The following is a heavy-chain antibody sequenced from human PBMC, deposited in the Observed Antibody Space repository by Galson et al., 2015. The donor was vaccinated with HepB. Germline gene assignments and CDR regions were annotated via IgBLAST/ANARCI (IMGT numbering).Heavy chain of an antibody. Sequence: SLRLSCAASGFTFSSYSMNWVRQAPGKGLEWVSSISSSSSYIYYADSVKGRFTISRDNAKNSLYLQMNSLRAEDTAVYYCARDSSLEQLVRDFDYWGQGTLVTVSS. V-gene: IGHV3-21*01. CDR3: ARDSSLEQLVRDFDY. CDR1: GFTFSSYS. J-gene: IGHJ4*02. D-gene: IGHD6-13*01. CDR2: ISSSSSYI.